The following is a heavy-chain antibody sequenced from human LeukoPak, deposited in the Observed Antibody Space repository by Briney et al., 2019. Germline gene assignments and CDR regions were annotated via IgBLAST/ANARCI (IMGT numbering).Heavy chain of an antibody. Sequence: GGSLKLSCAASGFTFSSYAMHWVRQAPGKGLEWVAVISYDGSNKYYADSVKGRFTISRDNSKNTLYLQMNSLRAEDTAVYYCAIVAPDAFYIWGQGTMVTVSS. CDR1: GFTFSSYA. J-gene: IGHJ3*02. CDR3: AIVAPDAFYI. CDR2: ISYDGSNK. V-gene: IGHV3-30-3*01.